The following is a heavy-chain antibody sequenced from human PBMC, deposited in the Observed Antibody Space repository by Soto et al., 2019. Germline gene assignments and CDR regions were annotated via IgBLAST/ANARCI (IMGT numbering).Heavy chain of an antibody. CDR1: GFTFSSYS. J-gene: IGHJ6*03. CDR3: ARDNYSSSSAPDYYYYYMDV. D-gene: IGHD6-6*01. CDR2: ISSSSSYI. V-gene: IGHV3-21*01. Sequence: GGSLRLSCAASGFTFSSYSMNWVRQAPGKGLEWVSSISSSSSYIYYADSVKGRFTISRDNAKNSLYLQMNSLRAEDTAVYYCARDNYSSSSAPDYYYYYMDVCGKGTTVPVSS.